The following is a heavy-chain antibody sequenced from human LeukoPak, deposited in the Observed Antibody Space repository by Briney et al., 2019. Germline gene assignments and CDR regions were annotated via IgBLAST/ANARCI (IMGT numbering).Heavy chain of an antibody. D-gene: IGHD2-2*01. V-gene: IGHV3-30*18. J-gene: IGHJ4*02. CDR1: GFTFSSYG. CDR2: ISNDGSKK. Sequence: GGSLRLSCAASGFTFSSYGIHWVRQAPGKGLEWLAVISNDGSKKYYADSVKGRYTISRDNSKNTLYLQMNSLRAEDTALYYCAKVSRRYCSSTSCYYFDYWGQGTLVTVSS. CDR3: AKVSRRYCSSTSCYYFDY.